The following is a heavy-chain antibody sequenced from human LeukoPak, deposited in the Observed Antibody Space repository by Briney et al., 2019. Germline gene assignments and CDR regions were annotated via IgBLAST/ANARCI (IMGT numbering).Heavy chain of an antibody. CDR1: GFTFTSSA. CDR3: ASIAVAGTQNSSFDY. J-gene: IGHJ4*02. D-gene: IGHD6-19*01. Sequence: TSVKVSCKASGFTFTSSAVQWVRQARGQRLEWIGWIVVGSGNTNYAQKFQERVTITRDTSTSTAYMELSSLRSEDTAVYYCASIAVAGTQNSSFDYWGQGTLVTVSS. CDR2: IVVGSGNT. V-gene: IGHV1-58*01.